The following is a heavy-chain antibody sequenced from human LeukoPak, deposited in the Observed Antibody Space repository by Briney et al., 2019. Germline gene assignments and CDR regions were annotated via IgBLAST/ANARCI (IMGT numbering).Heavy chain of an antibody. CDR3: ATQSPIAWARHCAY. D-gene: IGHD6-13*01. J-gene: IGHJ4*02. Sequence: SETLSLTCTVSGASVSSSTYYWGWIRQPPGEGLEWIGYTYYSSSTYYNPSLKSRVTISVDTSKNQFSLMLNSVTAADTAVYYCATQSPIAWARHCAYWIQGPLAMVSS. CDR2: TYYSSST. CDR1: GASVSSSTYY. V-gene: IGHV4-39*01.